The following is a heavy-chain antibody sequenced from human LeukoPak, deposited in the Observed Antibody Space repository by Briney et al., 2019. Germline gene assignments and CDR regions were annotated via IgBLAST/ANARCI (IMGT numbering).Heavy chain of an antibody. J-gene: IGHJ4*02. Sequence: SKTLSLTCAVYGESFSGYFWNWIRQPPGKGLEWIGEINHSGSTSNHNPSLKSRVTMSVDTSKNQFSLKLSSATAADTAVYYCARKSGYARDYWGQGNLVTVSS. D-gene: IGHD5-12*01. CDR3: ARKSGYARDY. CDR2: INHSGSTS. V-gene: IGHV4-34*01. CDR1: GESFSGYF.